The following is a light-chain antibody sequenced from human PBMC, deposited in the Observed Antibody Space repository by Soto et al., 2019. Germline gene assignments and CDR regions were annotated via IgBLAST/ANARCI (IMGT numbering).Light chain of an antibody. V-gene: IGKV1-5*03. J-gene: IGKJ1*01. CDR1: QTISSW. CDR2: KAS. Sequence: DIQMTQSPSTLSASVRDRVTITCRASQTISSWLAWFQQRPGRAPKFLIYKASSLKNGVPSRFSGSGSGTDFTLTISSLQPEDFATYYCQQANSFPFTFGQGTKVDIK. CDR3: QQANSFPFT.